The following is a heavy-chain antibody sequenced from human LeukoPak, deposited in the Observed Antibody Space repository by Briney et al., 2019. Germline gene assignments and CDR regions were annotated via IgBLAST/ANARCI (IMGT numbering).Heavy chain of an antibody. CDR2: ISAYNGNT. V-gene: IGHV1-18*01. D-gene: IGHD2-8*01. Sequence: ASVKVSCKASGYTFTSYGISWVRQAPGQGPEWMGWISAYNGNTNYAQKLQGRVTMTTDTSTSTAYMELRSLRSDDTAVYYCARQNGVGLFSLPGGQGILVTVSS. CDR3: ARQNGVGLFSLP. J-gene: IGHJ4*02. CDR1: GYTFTSYG.